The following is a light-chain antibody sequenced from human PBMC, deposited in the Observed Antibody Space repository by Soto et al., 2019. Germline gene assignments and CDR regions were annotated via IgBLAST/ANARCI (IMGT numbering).Light chain of an antibody. J-gene: IGKJ1*01. CDR1: QSVSSN. CDR2: GAS. Sequence: EIVMTQSPATLSVSPGERAILSCRASQSVSSNLAWYQQKPGQAPRLLIYGASTRATGIPARFSGSGSGTEFTLNISSLQSEDFAVYYCQQYNNWPPWTFGQGTKVEIK. CDR3: QQYNNWPPWT. V-gene: IGKV3-15*01.